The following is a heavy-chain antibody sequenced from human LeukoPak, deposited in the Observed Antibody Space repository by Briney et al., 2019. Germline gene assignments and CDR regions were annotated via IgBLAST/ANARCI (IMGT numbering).Heavy chain of an antibody. Sequence: GGSLRLSCAASGFTVSSNYMSWVRQAPGKGLEWVSAISGSGGSTYYADSVKGRLTISRDNSKNTLYLQMNSLRAEDTAVYYCAKDMHGYSSGWYGMSDYWGQGTLVTVSS. V-gene: IGHV3-23*01. CDR3: AKDMHGYSSGWYGMSDY. CDR2: ISGSGGST. CDR1: GFTVSSNY. J-gene: IGHJ4*02. D-gene: IGHD6-19*01.